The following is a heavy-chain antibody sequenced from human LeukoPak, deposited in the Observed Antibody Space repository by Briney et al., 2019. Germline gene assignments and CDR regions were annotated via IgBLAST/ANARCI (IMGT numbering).Heavy chain of an antibody. J-gene: IGHJ6*02. CDR2: IIPIFGTA. CDR1: GGTFSSYA. CDR3: ARDYGAGMDV. Sequence: SVKVSCKASGGTFSSYAISWVRQAPGQGLEWIGGIIPIFGTANYAQKFQGRVTITADESTSTAYMELSSLRSEDTAVYYCARDYGAGMDVWGQGTTVTISS. V-gene: IGHV1-69*13. D-gene: IGHD4-17*01.